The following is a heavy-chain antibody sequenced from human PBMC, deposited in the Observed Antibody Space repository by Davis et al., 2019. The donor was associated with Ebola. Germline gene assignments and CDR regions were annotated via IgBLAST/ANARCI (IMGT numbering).Heavy chain of an antibody. D-gene: IGHD2-8*02. CDR3: AKGGDIVLVVTNWFDP. Sequence: GESLKISCAASGFTFSSYWMSWVRQAPGKGLEWVANIKQDGSEKYYVDSVKGRFTISRDNARNSLYLQMNSLRAEDTAVYYCAKGGDIVLVVTNWFDPWGQGTLVTVSS. V-gene: IGHV3-7*01. CDR1: GFTFSSYW. J-gene: IGHJ5*02. CDR2: IKQDGSEK.